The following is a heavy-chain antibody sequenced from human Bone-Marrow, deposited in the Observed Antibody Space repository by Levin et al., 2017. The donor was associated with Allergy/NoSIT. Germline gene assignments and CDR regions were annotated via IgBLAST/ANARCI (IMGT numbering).Heavy chain of an antibody. J-gene: IGHJ4*02. V-gene: IGHV3-30*18. CDR2: ISYDGSNK. CDR3: AKGGNLFDY. CDR1: GFTFSSYG. D-gene: IGHD1-14*01. Sequence: LSLTCAASGFTFSSYGMHWVRQAPGKGLEWVAVISYDGSNKYYADSVKGRFTISRDNSKNTLYLQMNSLRAEDTAVYYCAKGGNLFDYWGQGTLVTVSS.